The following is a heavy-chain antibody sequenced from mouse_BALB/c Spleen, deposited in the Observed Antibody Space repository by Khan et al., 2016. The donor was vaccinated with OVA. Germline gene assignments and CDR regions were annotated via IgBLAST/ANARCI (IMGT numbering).Heavy chain of an antibody. CDR2: ISYSGST. V-gene: IGHV3-2*02. CDR3: ASELGRYYAMDY. J-gene: IGHJ4*01. D-gene: IGHD4-1*01. Sequence: EVQLQESGPGLVKPFQSLSLTCTVTGYSITSDYAWNWIRQFPGNKLEWMGCISYSGSTSYKPSLKSRISITRDTSKNQFFLQLNSVTTEDTATYYCASELGRYYAMDYWGQGTSVTVSS. CDR1: GYSITSDYA.